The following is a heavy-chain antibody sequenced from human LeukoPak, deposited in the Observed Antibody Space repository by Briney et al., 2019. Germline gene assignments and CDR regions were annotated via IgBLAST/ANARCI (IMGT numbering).Heavy chain of an antibody. CDR2: ISGSGGSI. V-gene: IGHV3-23*01. CDR1: GFTFSSYE. J-gene: IGHJ4*02. D-gene: IGHD1-26*01. CDR3: AKDHTVGATFGVYFDY. Sequence: GGSLRLSCAASGFTFSSYEMNWVRQAPGKGLEWVSGISGSGGSIYYADSLKGRFTISKDNSKNTLYLQMNSLRAEDTAVYYCAKDHTVGATFGVYFDYWGQGTLVTVSS.